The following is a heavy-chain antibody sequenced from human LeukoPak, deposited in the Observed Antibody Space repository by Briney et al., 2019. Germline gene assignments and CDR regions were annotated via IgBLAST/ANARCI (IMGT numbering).Heavy chain of an antibody. J-gene: IGHJ4*02. CDR1: GFTFSNYA. V-gene: IGHV3-23*01. CDR3: AKDGGQGADY. Sequence: PGGSLRLSCAASGFTFSNYAMTWVRQAPGKGLEWVSTIISSRGSTYYADSVKGRFTISRDNSINTLYLQMNSLRVEDTAVYYCAKDGGQGADYWGQGTLVSVSS. D-gene: IGHD3-16*01. CDR2: IISSRGST.